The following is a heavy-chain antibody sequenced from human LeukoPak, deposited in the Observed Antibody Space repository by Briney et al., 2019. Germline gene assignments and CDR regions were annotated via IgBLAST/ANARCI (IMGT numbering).Heavy chain of an antibody. CDR2: IWSDGSNK. Sequence: PGGSLRLSCAASGFTFSDYGIHWVRQAPGKGLEWVAVIWSDGSNKYYADSVQGRFTISRDNSKKTLYLQMNSLRVDDTAVYYCVRASGSFDYWGQGTLVTVSS. V-gene: IGHV3-33*01. CDR1: GFTFSDYG. D-gene: IGHD3-10*01. J-gene: IGHJ4*02. CDR3: VRASGSFDY.